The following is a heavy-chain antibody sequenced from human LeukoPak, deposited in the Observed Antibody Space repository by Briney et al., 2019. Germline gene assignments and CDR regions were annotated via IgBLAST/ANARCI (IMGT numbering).Heavy chain of an antibody. CDR3: VRQGTDDYGDYLYYYYYGMDV. CDR2: IYPGDSDT. CDR1: GYSFTSYW. J-gene: IGHJ6*02. Sequence: PGESLKISCKGSGYSFTSYWIGWVRQMPGKGLEWMGIIYPGDSDTRYSPSFQGQVTISADKSISTAYLQWSSLKASDTAMYYCVRQGTDDYGDYLYYYYYGMDVWGQGTTVTVSS. D-gene: IGHD4-17*01. V-gene: IGHV5-51*01.